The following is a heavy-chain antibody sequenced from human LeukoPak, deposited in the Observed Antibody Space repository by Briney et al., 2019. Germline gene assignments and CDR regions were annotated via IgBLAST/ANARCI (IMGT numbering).Heavy chain of an antibody. CDR2: IFHNGNT. J-gene: IGHJ4*02. D-gene: IGHD5-18*01. CDR1: GYSISSDYY. V-gene: IGHV4-38-2*02. CDR3: ARIEDVTRGYNHVYYFDY. Sequence: PSETLSLTCTVSGYSISSDYYWGWIRQPPGKGLEWIGNIFHNGNTYYNPSLKSRVTMSIDTSKKQFSLKLRTATAADTAVYYCARIEDVTRGYNHVYYFDYWGQGTLVTVSS.